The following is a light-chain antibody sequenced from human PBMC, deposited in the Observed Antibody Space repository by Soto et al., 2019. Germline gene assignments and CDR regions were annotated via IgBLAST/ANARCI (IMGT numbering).Light chain of an antibody. CDR2: GVS. V-gene: IGKV3-20*01. Sequence: EVVLTQSPGTLSLSPGERATLSCRASQSIRNNYLAWYQQKPGQTPRLLIYGVSSRATCIPDRFSGSGSGTDFTLTISRLEPEDFAVYYCQQYGGSRTFGQGTKV. CDR1: QSIRNNY. CDR3: QQYGGSRT. J-gene: IGKJ1*01.